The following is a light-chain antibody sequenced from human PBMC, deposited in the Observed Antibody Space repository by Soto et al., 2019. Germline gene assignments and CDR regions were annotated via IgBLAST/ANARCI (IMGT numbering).Light chain of an antibody. CDR2: EGT. CDR1: NNL. Sequence: QSALTQPASVSGSPGQSITISCTGTNNLVSWYQQHPGKAPKVVVYEGTKRPSGVSNRFSGSNSGGTASLTISGLQAEDEADYYCISFRGTDSPYVFGTGTKLTVL. J-gene: IGLJ1*01. CDR3: ISFRGTDSPYV. V-gene: IGLV2-14*02.